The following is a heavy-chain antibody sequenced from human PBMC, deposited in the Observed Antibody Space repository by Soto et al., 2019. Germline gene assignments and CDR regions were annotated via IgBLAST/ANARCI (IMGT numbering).Heavy chain of an antibody. CDR1: GFPFSSYW. Sequence: EVQLVDSGGDLVQPGESLRLSCAASGFPFSSYWMIWVRQAPGKGLEWVANIKPDGSEKYYVDSVKGRFTISRDNAKTSLYLQMNSLRAEDTALYFWVRGGYFFNDGGQGTLVTVSS. CDR2: IKPDGSEK. D-gene: IGHD3-22*01. CDR3: VRGGYFFND. V-gene: IGHV3-7*01. J-gene: IGHJ4*02.